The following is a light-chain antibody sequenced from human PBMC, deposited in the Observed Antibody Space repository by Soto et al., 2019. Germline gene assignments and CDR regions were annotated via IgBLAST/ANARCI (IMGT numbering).Light chain of an antibody. CDR2: DVN. V-gene: IGLV2-14*01. CDR3: SSYTISITRV. Sequence: QSALTQPASVSGSPGQSITISCTGTSSDVGGYNYVSWYQQNPGKAPKLMIYDVNNRPSGVSYRFSGSKSGNTASLTISGLQAEDEADYYCSSYTISITRVFGTGTQLTVL. J-gene: IGLJ1*01. CDR1: SSDVGGYNY.